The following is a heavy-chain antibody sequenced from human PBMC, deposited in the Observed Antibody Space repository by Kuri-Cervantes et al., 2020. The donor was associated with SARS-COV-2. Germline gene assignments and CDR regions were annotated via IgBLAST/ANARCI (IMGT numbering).Heavy chain of an antibody. J-gene: IGHJ1*01. Sequence: GESLKISCAASGFTFSSYGMHWVRQAPGKGLEWVAVISYDGSNKYYADSVKGRFTISRDNAKNSLYLQLDSLRIEDTAIYYCVRGDAEVGATLDGTWGQGTVVTVSS. CDR1: GFTFSSYG. D-gene: IGHD5-12*01. V-gene: IGHV3-30*03. CDR3: VRGDAEVGATLDGT. CDR2: ISYDGSNK.